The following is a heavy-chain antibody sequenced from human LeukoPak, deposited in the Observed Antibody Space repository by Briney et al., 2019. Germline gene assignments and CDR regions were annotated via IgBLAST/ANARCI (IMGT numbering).Heavy chain of an antibody. CDR2: ISGSGGST. CDR3: ANCYYDSSGYPPSDY. D-gene: IGHD3-22*01. Sequence: PGGSLRLACAASGFTFSSYAMSWVRQAPGKGLEWVSTISGSGGSTYYADSVKGRFTISRDNSKNTLYLQMNRLSAEDTAVYYCANCYYDSSGYPPSDYWGQGTLVTVSS. V-gene: IGHV3-23*01. J-gene: IGHJ4*02. CDR1: GFTFSSYA.